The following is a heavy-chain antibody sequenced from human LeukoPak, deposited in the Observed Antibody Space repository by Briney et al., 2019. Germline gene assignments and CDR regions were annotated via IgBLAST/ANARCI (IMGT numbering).Heavy chain of an antibody. V-gene: IGHV3-7*05. CDR2: IKQDGSEK. CDR3: ARGGSYYAY. J-gene: IGHJ4*02. CDR1: GFTISSHW. Sequence: GGSLRLSCAASGFTISSHWMSWVSQAPGKGLEWVANIKQDGSEKYYVDSVKGRFTISRDNAENSLFLQMNSLRAEDTAVYYCARGGSYYAYWGQGTLVTVSS. D-gene: IGHD3-10*01.